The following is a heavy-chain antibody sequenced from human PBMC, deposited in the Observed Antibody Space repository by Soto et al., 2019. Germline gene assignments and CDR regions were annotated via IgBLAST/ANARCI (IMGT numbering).Heavy chain of an antibody. V-gene: IGHV3-11*01. J-gene: IGHJ5*02. CDR1: GFTFSDYY. Sequence: ESGGGLVKPGGSLRLSCAASGFTFSDYYMSWIRQAPGKGLEWVSYISSSGSTIYYADSVKGRFTISRDNAKNSLYLQMNSLRAEDTAVYYCAREPRGDSSGYYRRRGWFDPWGQGTLVTVSS. CDR3: AREPRGDSSGYYRRRGWFDP. D-gene: IGHD3-22*01. CDR2: ISSSGSTI.